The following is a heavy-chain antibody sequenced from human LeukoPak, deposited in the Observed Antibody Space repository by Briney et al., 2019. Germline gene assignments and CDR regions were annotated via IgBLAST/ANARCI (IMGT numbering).Heavy chain of an antibody. CDR3: ARYYGSGSHPSYPGGWFDP. V-gene: IGHV3-48*01. CDR1: GFTFSSYS. J-gene: IGHJ5*02. D-gene: IGHD3-10*01. CDR2: ISSTSGTI. Sequence: AGFLRLSCAASGFTFSSYSMNWVRQAPGKGLEWVSYISSTSGTISYADSVKGRFTISRDNAKNSLFLQMNSLRAENTAVYYCARYYGSGSHPSYPGGWFDPWGQGTLVTVSS.